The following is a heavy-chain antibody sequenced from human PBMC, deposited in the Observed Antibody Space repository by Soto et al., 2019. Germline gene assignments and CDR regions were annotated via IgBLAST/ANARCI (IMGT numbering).Heavy chain of an antibody. J-gene: IGHJ6*02. CDR1: GFTFSSYS. CDR2: ISGSGGST. Sequence: GGSLRLSCAASGFTFSSYSMNWVRQAPGKGLEWVSAISGSGGSTYYADSVKGRFTISRDNSKNTLYLQMNSLRAEDTAVYYCAKGGIPIKSGMDVWGQGTTVTSP. CDR3: AKGGIPIKSGMDV. D-gene: IGHD2-21*01. V-gene: IGHV3-23*01.